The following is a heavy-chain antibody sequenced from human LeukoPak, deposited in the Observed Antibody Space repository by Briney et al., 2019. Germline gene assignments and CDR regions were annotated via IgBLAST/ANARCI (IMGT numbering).Heavy chain of an antibody. J-gene: IGHJ3*02. CDR2: ISPDGSAT. CDR3: ATAVI. Sequence: SGGSLRLSCAASGFTFSTSWMNWVRQAPGKGLLWLSYISPDGSATTYAESVKGRFTVSRDNAKNTLYLQLNSLRFDDTPTYYCATAVIWGQGTLVSVSS. CDR1: GFTFSTSW. V-gene: IGHV3-74*01.